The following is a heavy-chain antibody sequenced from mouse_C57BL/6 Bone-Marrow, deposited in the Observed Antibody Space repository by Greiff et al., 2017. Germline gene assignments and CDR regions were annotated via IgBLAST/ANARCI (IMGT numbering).Heavy chain of an antibody. CDR3: ARLLRQFAY. V-gene: IGHV1-82*01. D-gene: IGHD1-2*01. CDR2: IYPGDGDT. J-gene: IGHJ3*01. CDR1: GYAFSSSW. Sequence: VQLQQSGPELVKPGASVKISCKASGYAFSSSWMNWVKQRPGKGLEWIGRIYPGDGDTNYNGKFKGKATLTADKSSSTAYMQLRSLTSEDSAVYFSARLLRQFAYWGQGTLVTVSA.